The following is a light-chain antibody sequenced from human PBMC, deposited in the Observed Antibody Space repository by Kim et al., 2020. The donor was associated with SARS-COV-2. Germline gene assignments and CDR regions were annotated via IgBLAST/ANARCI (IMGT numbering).Light chain of an antibody. CDR2: AAS. J-gene: IGKJ2*01. Sequence: SASTGDRVTITCRESQGISSYLVWYQQKPGKAPKLLIYAASTLQSGVPSRFSGSGSGTDFTLTISCLQSEDFATYYCQQYYSYPYTFGQGTKLEI. V-gene: IGKV1-8*01. CDR3: QQYYSYPYT. CDR1: QGISSY.